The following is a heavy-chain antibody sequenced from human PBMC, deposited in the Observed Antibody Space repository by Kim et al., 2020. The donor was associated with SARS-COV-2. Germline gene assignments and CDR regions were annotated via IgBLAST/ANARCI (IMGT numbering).Heavy chain of an antibody. CDR2: IYPGDSDT. Sequence: GESLQISCKGSGYSFTSYWIGWVRQMPGKGLEWMGIIYPGDSDTRYSPSFQGQVTISADKSISTAYLQWSSLKASDTAMYYCARHSYCGGDCYSGPLNYWGQGTLVTVSS. V-gene: IGHV5-51*01. CDR3: ARHSYCGGDCYSGPLNY. D-gene: IGHD2-21*02. CDR1: GYSFTSYW. J-gene: IGHJ4*02.